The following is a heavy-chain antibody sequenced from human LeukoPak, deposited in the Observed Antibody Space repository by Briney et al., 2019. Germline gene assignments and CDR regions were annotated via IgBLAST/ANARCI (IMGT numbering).Heavy chain of an antibody. CDR2: MNPNSGNT. CDR3: ARRYDSSGYLDY. J-gene: IGHJ4*02. CDR1: GYTFTSYD. V-gene: IGHV1-8*01. Sequence: GASVKVSCKASGYTFTSYDINWVRQATGQGLEWMGWMNPNSGNTGYAQKFQGRVTITRNTSISTAYMELSSLRSEDTAVYYCARRYDSSGYLDYWGQGTLVTVSS. D-gene: IGHD3-22*01.